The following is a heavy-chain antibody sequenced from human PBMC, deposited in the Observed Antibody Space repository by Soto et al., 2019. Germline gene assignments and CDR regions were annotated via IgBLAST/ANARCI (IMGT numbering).Heavy chain of an antibody. D-gene: IGHD1-20*01. CDR3: ARDRSYNTDY. CDR2: INSDGSTT. Sequence: GSLRLSCAASGFTFSNSWMHWVRQAPGKGLVWVSYINSDGSTTTYADSVKGRFTISRDNAKNTVYLQITSLTAEDTAVYYCARDRSYNTDYWGQGTLVPVSS. V-gene: IGHV3-74*01. CDR1: GFTFSNSW. J-gene: IGHJ4*02.